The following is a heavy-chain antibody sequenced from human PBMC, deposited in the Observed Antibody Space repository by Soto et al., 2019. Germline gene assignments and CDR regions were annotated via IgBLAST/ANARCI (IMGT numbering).Heavy chain of an antibody. Sequence: QVQLVQSGAEVRKPGASVTVSCRSSGDSFNDYYIHWVRQAPGQGLEWMGWINPNSGVTKYAQKFRGWVSMTRDPSIRTVYMQLSRLRSDDTAVYYCARESGGATATLDYYYFYMDVWGTGTTVTVSS. D-gene: IGHD5-12*01. CDR1: GDSFNDYY. V-gene: IGHV1-2*04. CDR2: INPNSGVT. J-gene: IGHJ6*03. CDR3: ARESGGATATLDYYYFYMDV.